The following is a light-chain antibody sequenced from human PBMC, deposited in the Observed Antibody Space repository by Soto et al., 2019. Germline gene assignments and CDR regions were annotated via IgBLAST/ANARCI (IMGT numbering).Light chain of an antibody. J-gene: IGKJ4*01. V-gene: IGKV3-15*01. CDR1: QPISNS. Sequence: EIVMTQSPATLSVSPGERATLSCRASQPISNSLAWYQQKPDQSPRLLIYDASARATGIPARFSGGGSGTDFTLTINSLQSEDFAVYYCQQYKNWPLTFGGGTKVEIK. CDR2: DAS. CDR3: QQYKNWPLT.